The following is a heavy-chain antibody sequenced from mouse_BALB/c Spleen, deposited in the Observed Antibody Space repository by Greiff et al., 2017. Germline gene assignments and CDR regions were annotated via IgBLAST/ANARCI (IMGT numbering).Heavy chain of an antibody. CDR2: IDPENGDT. CDR1: GFNIKDYY. J-gene: IGHJ2*01. V-gene: IGHV14-4*02. D-gene: IGHD2-10*02. CDR3: TREGYGKVYYLDY. Sequence: EVQVVESGAELVRSGASVKLSCTASGFNIKDYYMHWVKQRPEQGLEWIGWIDPENGDTEYAPKFQGKATMTADTSSNTAYLQLSSLTSEDSAVYYCTREGYGKVYYLDYWGQGTTLTVSS.